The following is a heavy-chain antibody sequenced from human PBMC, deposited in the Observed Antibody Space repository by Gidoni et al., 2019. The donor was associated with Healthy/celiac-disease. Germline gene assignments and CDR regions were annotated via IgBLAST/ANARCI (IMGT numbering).Heavy chain of an antibody. D-gene: IGHD6-13*01. CDR1: AGSISSGGYY. V-gene: IGHV4-31*03. CDR3: AREEKYSSFDY. CDR2: IYYSGST. J-gene: IGHJ4*02. Sequence: QVQLQQSGPGLVKPSQTLSLTCTVSAGSISSGGYYWSGIRQHPGKGLEWIGYIYYSGSTYYNPSLKSRVTISVDTSKNQFSLKLSSVTAADTAVYYCAREEKYSSFDYWGQGTLVTVSS.